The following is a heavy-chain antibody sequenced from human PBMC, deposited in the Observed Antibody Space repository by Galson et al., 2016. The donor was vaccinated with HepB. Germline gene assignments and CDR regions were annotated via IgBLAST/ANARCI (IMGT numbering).Heavy chain of an antibody. Sequence: SLRLSCAASGFTFRSYWLSWVRQAPGKGLEWVANIKEDGSEEYYVDPVKGRFTISRDNAKNSLYLQMNRLRAEDTAVYYCAKKWSYGDYSFFDYWGQGTLVTVSS. D-gene: IGHD4-17*01. CDR1: GFTFRSYW. CDR3: AKKWSYGDYSFFDY. V-gene: IGHV3-7*01. CDR2: IKEDGSEE. J-gene: IGHJ4*02.